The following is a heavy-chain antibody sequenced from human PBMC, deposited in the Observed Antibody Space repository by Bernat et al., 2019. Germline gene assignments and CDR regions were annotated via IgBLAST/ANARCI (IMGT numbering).Heavy chain of an antibody. V-gene: IGHV3-72*01. CDR2: TRNKANSYTT. D-gene: IGHD4-11*01. CDR3: ARDLTTDY. CDR1: GFTFSDHY. J-gene: IGHJ4*02. Sequence: EVQLLESGGGLVQPGGSLRLSCAASGFTFSDHYMDWVRQAPGKGLEWVGRTRNKANSYTTEYAASVKGRFTISRDDSKNSLYLQMNSLKTEDTAVYYCARDLTTDYWGQGTLVTVSS.